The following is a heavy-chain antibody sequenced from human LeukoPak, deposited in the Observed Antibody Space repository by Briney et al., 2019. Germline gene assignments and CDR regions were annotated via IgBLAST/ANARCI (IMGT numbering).Heavy chain of an antibody. CDR2: INPGTGST. J-gene: IGHJ5*02. Sequence: ASPKVSCKASGYSFTSYYIHCGRQAPGQGLEWMGIINPGTGSTTYAQKFQGRVTMTRDTSTSTVYVELNSLTSEDTAVYYCARNHSVDFWSGYYPGGWFDTWGQGSLVTVSS. CDR3: ARNHSVDFWSGYYPGGWFDT. CDR1: GYSFTSYY. V-gene: IGHV1-46*01. D-gene: IGHD3-3*01.